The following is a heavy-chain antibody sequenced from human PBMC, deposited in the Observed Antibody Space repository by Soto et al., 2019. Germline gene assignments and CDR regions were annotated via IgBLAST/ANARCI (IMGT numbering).Heavy chain of an antibody. D-gene: IGHD1-26*01. CDR1: GYTFISYG. Sequence: ASVKVSCKATGYTFISYGINWVRQAPGQGLEWMGWISAYNGNTKYAQKYQGRVTMTTDTSTSTAYMDVRSLRSDDTAVYYCARGTAVGAISHGSYYPYGMDVWGQGTTVTVSS. CDR2: ISAYNGNT. J-gene: IGHJ6*02. CDR3: ARGTAVGAISHGSYYPYGMDV. V-gene: IGHV1-18*01.